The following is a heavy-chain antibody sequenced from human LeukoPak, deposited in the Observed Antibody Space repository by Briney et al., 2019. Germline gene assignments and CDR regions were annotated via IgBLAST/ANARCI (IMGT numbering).Heavy chain of an antibody. CDR1: GLTFSSYA. CDR3: AKCLSDLNYFDY. V-gene: IGHV3-23*01. CDR2: ISGSGGST. J-gene: IGHJ4*02. Sequence: GGSLRLSCAASGLTFSSYAMSWVRQAPGKGLEWVSAISGSGGSTYYADSVKGRFTISRDNSKNTLYLQMNSLRAEDTAVYYCAKCLSDLNYFDYWGQGTLVTVSS.